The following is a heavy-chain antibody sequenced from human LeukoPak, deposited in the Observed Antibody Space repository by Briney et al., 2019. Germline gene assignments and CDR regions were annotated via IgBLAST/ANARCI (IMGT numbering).Heavy chain of an antibody. CDR2: IRGSPSTI. J-gene: IGHJ4*02. V-gene: IGHV3-48*02. CDR3: ARDHNWAFVF. D-gene: IGHD1-1*01. Sequence: PGGSLRLSCAASGFTFSSYSINWVRQAPGKGLEWVSYIRGSPSTIYYADSVKGRFIVSRDDAKDSLYLQMNSLRDEDTAVYYCARDHNWAFVFWGQGALVTVSS. CDR1: GFTFSSYS.